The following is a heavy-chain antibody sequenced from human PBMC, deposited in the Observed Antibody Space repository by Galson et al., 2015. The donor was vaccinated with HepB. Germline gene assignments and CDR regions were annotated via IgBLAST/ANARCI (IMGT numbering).Heavy chain of an antibody. CDR2: ISHSGST. D-gene: IGHD6-19*01. CDR3: ARPRGYSSGWYAY. Sequence: ETLSLTCAVYGGSFSGYYWSWIRQPPGKGLEWIGEISHSGSTNYNPSLKSRVTISVDTSKNQFSLKLSSVTAADTAVYYCARPRGYSSGWYAYWGQGTLVTVSS. J-gene: IGHJ4*02. CDR1: GGSFSGYY. V-gene: IGHV4-34*01.